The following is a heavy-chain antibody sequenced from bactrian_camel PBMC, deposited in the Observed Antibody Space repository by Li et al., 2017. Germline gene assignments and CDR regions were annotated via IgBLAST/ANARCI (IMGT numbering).Heavy chain of an antibody. CDR2: TSSEAFTS. CDR3: VRPNPDARGGFDH. V-gene: IGHV3S25*01. D-gene: IGHD1*01. CDR1: GFTFSNYW. J-gene: IGHJ4*01. Sequence: QLVESGGGLVQPGGSLRLSCAASGFTFSNYWMHWVRQGPGKGVEWVSSTSSEAFTSLYADSVRGRFTFARDNAKNTVYLLMNSLKPEDTAVYYCVRPNPDARGGFDHWGQGTQVTVS.